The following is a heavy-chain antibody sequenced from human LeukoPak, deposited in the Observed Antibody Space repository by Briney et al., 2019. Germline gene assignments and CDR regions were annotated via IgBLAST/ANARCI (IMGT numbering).Heavy chain of an antibody. J-gene: IGHJ4*02. CDR2: INHSGST. D-gene: IGHD3-10*01. CDR3: ARAWSVLLWFGELSYFDY. Sequence: SETLSLTCAVYGGSFSGYYWSWIRQPPGKGLEWIAEINHSGSTNYNPSLKSRVTISVDTSKNQFSLKLSSVTAADTAVYYCARAWSVLLWFGELSYFDYWGQGTLVTVSS. CDR1: GGSFSGYY. V-gene: IGHV4-34*01.